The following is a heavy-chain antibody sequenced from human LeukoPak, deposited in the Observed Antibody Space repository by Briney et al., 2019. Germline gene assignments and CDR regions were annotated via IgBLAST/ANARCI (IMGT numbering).Heavy chain of an antibody. J-gene: IGHJ4*02. D-gene: IGHD2-15*01. CDR3: ARDQLYCSGGICYFDY. V-gene: IGHV3-48*02. Sequence: PGGSLRLSCAASGFTFSTYSMNWVRQAPGKGLEWVSYISSSSSTIYYADSAKGRFTISRDNAKNSLYLQMNSLRDEDTAVYYCARDQLYCSGGICYFDYWGQGTLVTVSS. CDR2: ISSSSSTI. CDR1: GFTFSTYS.